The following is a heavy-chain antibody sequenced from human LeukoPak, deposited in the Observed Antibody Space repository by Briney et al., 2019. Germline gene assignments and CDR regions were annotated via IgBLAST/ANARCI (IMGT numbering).Heavy chain of an antibody. Sequence: GGSLRLSCAASGFTVSSNYMSWVRQAPGKGLEWVSVIYSGGSTYYADSVKGRFTVSRDNAKNSLYLQMNSLRAEDTAVYYCARGPGYCSTTSCYKFFDYWGQGTLVTVSS. D-gene: IGHD2-2*02. CDR1: GFTVSSNY. CDR3: ARGPGYCSTTSCYKFFDY. V-gene: IGHV3-66*01. CDR2: IYSGGST. J-gene: IGHJ4*02.